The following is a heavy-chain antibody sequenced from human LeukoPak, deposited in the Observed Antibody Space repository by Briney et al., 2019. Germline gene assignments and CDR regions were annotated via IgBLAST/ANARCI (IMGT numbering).Heavy chain of an antibody. CDR3: AKHTDFDWFYRGWYFDY. CDR1: GFSFSSYG. J-gene: IGHJ4*02. V-gene: IGHV3-30*02. Sequence: GGSLRLSCAASGFSFSSYGMHWVRQASGRGLEWVAFIRYDGSNKDYADSVKGRFTISRDNSKNTLYLQMNSLRAEDTAVYYCAKHTDFDWFYRGWYFDYWGQGTLVTVSS. CDR2: IRYDGSNK. D-gene: IGHD3-9*01.